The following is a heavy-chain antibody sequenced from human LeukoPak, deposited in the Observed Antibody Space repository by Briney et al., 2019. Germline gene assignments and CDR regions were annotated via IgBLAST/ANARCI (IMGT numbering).Heavy chain of an antibody. D-gene: IGHD3-16*02. CDR1: GGSVSSGSYY. V-gene: IGHV4-61*01. J-gene: IGHJ4*02. Sequence: SETLSLTCTVSGGSVSSGSYYWSWIRQPPGKGLEWIGYIYYSGSTNYIPSLKSRVTISVDTSKNQFSLKLSSVTAADTAVYYCGAAGGVIGQIDYWGQGTLVTVSS. CDR3: GAAGGVIGQIDY. CDR2: IYYSGST.